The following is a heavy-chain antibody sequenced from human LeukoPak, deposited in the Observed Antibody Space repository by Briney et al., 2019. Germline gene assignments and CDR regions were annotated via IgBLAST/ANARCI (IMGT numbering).Heavy chain of an antibody. CDR3: ARSRNYDSSGYNPTHYFDS. CDR2: VYNTVDM. CDR1: GGSIIGSY. V-gene: IGHV4-59*01. J-gene: IGHJ4*02. Sequence: SETLSLTCSVSGGSIIGSYWTWIRQSPGKGLEWIGYVYNTVDMNYNPSLQSRVTISVDMSENHVSLRLNSVTAADTAIYYCARSRNYDSSGYNPTHYFDSWGQGALVTVSS. D-gene: IGHD3-22*01.